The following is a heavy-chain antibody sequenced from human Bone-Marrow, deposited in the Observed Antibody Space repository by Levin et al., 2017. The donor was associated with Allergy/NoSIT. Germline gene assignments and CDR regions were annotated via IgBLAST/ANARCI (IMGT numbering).Heavy chain of an antibody. D-gene: IGHD6-19*01. CDR2: ISGSGGST. J-gene: IGHJ4*02. V-gene: IGHV3-23*01. Sequence: GGSLRLSCATSGFTFNTYAMSWVRQTPGKGLEWVSGISGSGGSTYYADSVKGRFTISRDNSKNMLYLQMNSLRAEDTAVYFWAKDLLSGSSGRAGYDYWGQGILVTVSS. CDR1: GFTFNTYA. CDR3: AKDLLSGSSGRAGYDY.